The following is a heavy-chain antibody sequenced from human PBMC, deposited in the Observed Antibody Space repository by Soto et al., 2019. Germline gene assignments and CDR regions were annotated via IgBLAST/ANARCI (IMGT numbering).Heavy chain of an antibody. CDR2: ISGDGINT. J-gene: IGHJ4*02. V-gene: IGHV3-30*03. CDR1: GFNFGFFG. D-gene: IGHD3-10*01. CDR3: AGGNLSFDFDS. Sequence: QIQLVESGGDVVQPGRSLRLSCAASGFNFGFFGMHWVRQAPGKGLEWVAFISGDGINTHYADSVRGRFTLSRDYSKKTMYLQMDTLREDDTALYYCAGGNLSFDFDSWGQGTLVTVSS.